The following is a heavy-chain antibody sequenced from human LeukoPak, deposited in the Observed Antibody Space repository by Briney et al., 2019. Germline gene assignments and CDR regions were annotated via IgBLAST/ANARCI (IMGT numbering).Heavy chain of an antibody. J-gene: IGHJ6*02. V-gene: IGHV3-74*01. Sequence: PGGSLRPSCAASGFTFSSYWMHWVRQAPGKGLVWVSRINSDGSSTSYADSVKGRFTISRDNAKNTLYLQMNSLRAEDTAVYYCARDAPRYYYYGMDVWGQGTTVTVSS. CDR3: ARDAPRYYYYGMDV. CDR2: INSDGSST. CDR1: GFTFSSYW.